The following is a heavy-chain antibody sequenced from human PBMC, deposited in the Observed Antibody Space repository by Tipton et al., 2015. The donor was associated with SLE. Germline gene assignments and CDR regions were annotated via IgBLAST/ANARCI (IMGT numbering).Heavy chain of an antibody. CDR2: VSASGDSM. D-gene: IGHD5-12*01. V-gene: IGHV3-23*01. Sequence: SLRLSCAASGFYFNDFGMSWVRQSPRQGLEWVAAVSASGDSMYYADSVKGRFTIFRDNSKNTVYLQMNSLRAEDTAIYYCPRGLSSGYGYWYFDLWGRGTLVTVSS. CDR3: PRGLSSGYGYWYFDL. J-gene: IGHJ2*01. CDR1: GFYFNDFG.